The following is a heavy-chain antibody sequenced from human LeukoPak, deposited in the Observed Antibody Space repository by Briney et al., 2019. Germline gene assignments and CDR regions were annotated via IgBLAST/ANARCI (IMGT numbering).Heavy chain of an antibody. Sequence: SVKLSCKASGGTFSSYAISWVRQAPGQGLEWMGGIIPIFGTANYAQKFQGRVTITADESTSTAYMELSSLRSEDTAVYYCARFFKYYYDSSNRAFDIWGQGTMVTVSS. CDR1: GGTFSSYA. V-gene: IGHV1-69*13. CDR2: IIPIFGTA. CDR3: ARFFKYYYDSSNRAFDI. J-gene: IGHJ3*02. D-gene: IGHD3-22*01.